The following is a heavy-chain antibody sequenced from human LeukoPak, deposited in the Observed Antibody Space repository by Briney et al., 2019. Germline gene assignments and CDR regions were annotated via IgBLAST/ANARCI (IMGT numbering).Heavy chain of an antibody. D-gene: IGHD3-3*01. Sequence: PSETLSLTCTVSGGSISSGSYYWTWTRQHPGKGLEWIGYIYYRGSTYYNPSLKSRVTISVDTSKNQFSLKLSSVTAADTAVYYCARTPIFGVVITVVNAFDIWGQGTMVTVSS. CDR2: IYYRGST. J-gene: IGHJ3*02. V-gene: IGHV4-31*03. CDR3: ARTPIFGVVITVVNAFDI. CDR1: GGSISSGSYY.